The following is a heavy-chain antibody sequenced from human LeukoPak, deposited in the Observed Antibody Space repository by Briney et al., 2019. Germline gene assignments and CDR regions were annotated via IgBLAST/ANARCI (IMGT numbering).Heavy chain of an antibody. V-gene: IGHV1-69*06. CDR2: IIPIFGTA. CDR3: ANVLLGNMPANAFDI. CDR1: GGTFSSYA. J-gene: IGHJ3*02. Sequence: ASVKVSCKASGGTFSSYAISWVRQAPGQGLEWMGGIIPIFGTANYAQKFQGRVTITADKSTSTAYMELSSLRSEDTAVYYCANVLLGNMPANAFDIWGQGTMVTVSS. D-gene: IGHD2-2*01.